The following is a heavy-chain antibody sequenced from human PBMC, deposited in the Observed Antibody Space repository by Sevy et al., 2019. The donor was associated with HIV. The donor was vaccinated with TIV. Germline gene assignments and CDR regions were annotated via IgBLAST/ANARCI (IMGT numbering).Heavy chain of an antibody. V-gene: IGHV3-30-3*01. D-gene: IGHD6-13*01. J-gene: IGHJ4*02. CDR3: ARDSRTAAAGTGGIGY. CDR1: GFTFSSYA. Sequence: GESLKISCAASGFTFSSYAMHWVRQAPGKGLEWVTVISYDGSNKYYADSVKGRFTISRDNSKNTLSLQMNSLRAEDTAVYYCARDSRTAAAGTGGIGYWGQGTLVTVSS. CDR2: ISYDGSNK.